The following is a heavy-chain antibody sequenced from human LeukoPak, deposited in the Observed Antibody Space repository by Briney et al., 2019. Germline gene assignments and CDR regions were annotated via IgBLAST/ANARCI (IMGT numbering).Heavy chain of an antibody. D-gene: IGHD6-6*01. CDR1: GFNFSSYA. J-gene: IGHJ6*02. V-gene: IGHV3-23*01. CDR2: ISGSGGST. Sequence: PGGSLRLSCGASGFNFSSYAMSWGRQAPGKGLEWVSAISGSGGSTYYADSVKGRFTISRDNSKNTLYLQMNSLRAEDTAVYYCAKDLEHSSSSAYYYYGMDVWGQGTTVTVSS. CDR3: AKDLEHSSSSAYYYYGMDV.